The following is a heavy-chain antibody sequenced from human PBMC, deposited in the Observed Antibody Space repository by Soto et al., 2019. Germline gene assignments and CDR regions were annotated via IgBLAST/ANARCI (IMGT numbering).Heavy chain of an antibody. CDR1: GHTFTSYY. Sequence: GASVKVSCKASGHTFTSYYMHWVRQAPGQGLEWMGIINPSGGSTSYAQKFQGRVTMTRDTSTSTVYMELSSLRSEDTAVYYCARENIQLWSQIDPWGQGTLVTVSS. D-gene: IGHD5-18*01. CDR3: ARENIQLWSQIDP. V-gene: IGHV1-46*01. CDR2: INPSGGST. J-gene: IGHJ5*02.